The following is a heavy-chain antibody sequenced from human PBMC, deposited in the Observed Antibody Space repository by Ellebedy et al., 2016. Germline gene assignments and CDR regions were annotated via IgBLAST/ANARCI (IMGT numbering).Heavy chain of an antibody. D-gene: IGHD6-19*01. J-gene: IGHJ4*02. Sequence: GESLKISXEASGFAFGQYPMNWVRQAPGKGLEWISYISGRSDAKYYADSVRGRFTISRDNSKNTLYLQMNSLRAEDTAVYYCAKTPGVVAVAGPFDYWGQGTLVTVSS. CDR3: AKTPGVVAVAGPFDY. CDR1: GFAFGQYP. V-gene: IGHV3-48*01. CDR2: ISGRSDAK.